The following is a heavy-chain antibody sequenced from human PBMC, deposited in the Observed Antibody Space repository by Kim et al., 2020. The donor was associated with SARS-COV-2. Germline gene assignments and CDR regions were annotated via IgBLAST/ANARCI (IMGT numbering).Heavy chain of an antibody. CDR1: GGSFMGSY. D-gene: IGHD6-25*01. CDR3: GRGAAAAPGRLDY. CDR2: VYYTGST. V-gene: IGHV4-59*01. Sequence: SETLSLTCSFSGGSFMGSYWSWIRQAPGKGLVWVGCVYYTGSTTYNPSLSSRVSISFDTAQNHFSLRVTSVTDADTGAYYCGRGAAAAPGRLDYWGHG. J-gene: IGHJ4*01.